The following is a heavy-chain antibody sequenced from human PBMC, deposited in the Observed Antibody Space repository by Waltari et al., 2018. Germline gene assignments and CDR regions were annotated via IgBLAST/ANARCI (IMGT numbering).Heavy chain of an antibody. J-gene: IGHJ4*02. D-gene: IGHD5-12*01. V-gene: IGHV3-30*18. CDR3: AKDKNLVATIIDY. CDR1: GFTFSSYG. CDR2: ISYDGSNK. Sequence: QVQLVESGGGVVQPGRSLRLSCAASGFTFSSYGMHWVRRAPGKGLEWVAVISYDGSNKYYADSVKGRFTISRDNSKNTLYLQMNSLRAEDTAVYYCAKDKNLVATIIDYWGQGTLVTVSS.